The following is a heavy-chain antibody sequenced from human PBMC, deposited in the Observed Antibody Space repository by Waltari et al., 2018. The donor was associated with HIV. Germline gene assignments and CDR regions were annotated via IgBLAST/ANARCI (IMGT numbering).Heavy chain of an antibody. J-gene: IGHJ4*02. CDR2: IYYSGTA. CDR3: ARLRFHSLYYFDS. CDR1: GASLSSSSYY. Sequence: QLHLQESGPGLVKPSETLSLTCSVSGASLSSSSYYWAWIRQPPGKGREWIGAIYYSGTAYYNPSVKSRVSASLDASKNELSLKLTSVTATDTALYYCARLRFHSLYYFDSWGPGILVTVSS. V-gene: IGHV4-39*01. D-gene: IGHD3-16*01.